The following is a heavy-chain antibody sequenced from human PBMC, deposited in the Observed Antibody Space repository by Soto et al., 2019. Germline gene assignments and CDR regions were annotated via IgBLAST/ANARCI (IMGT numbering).Heavy chain of an antibody. CDR1: GFDFNKYA. V-gene: IGHV3-23*01. D-gene: IGHD2-2*02. CDR3: AKDSPSYTTSPFYFDS. CDR2: ITSNGDST. Sequence: LRLSCAAFGFDFNKYAMTWVRQAPGKGLQWVSSITSNGDSTYYADSVKGRLTTSRDNSKNTLYLQMNSLRADDTAVFYCAKDSPSYTTSPFYFDSWGEGTLVTVSS. J-gene: IGHJ4*02.